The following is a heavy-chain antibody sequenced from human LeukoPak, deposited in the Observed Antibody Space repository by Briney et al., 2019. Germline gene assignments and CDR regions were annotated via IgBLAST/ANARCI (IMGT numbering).Heavy chain of an antibody. CDR3: AKDETGRFDY. V-gene: IGHV3-33*06. CDR1: GFTFSSYG. Sequence: GRSLRLSCAASGFTFSSYGVHWVRQAPGKGLEWVAVIWYDGSSKYYADSVKGRFTISRDNSKNTLYLQMNSLRAEDTAVYYCAKDETGRFDYWGQGTLVTVSS. CDR2: IWYDGSSK. D-gene: IGHD1-14*01. J-gene: IGHJ4*02.